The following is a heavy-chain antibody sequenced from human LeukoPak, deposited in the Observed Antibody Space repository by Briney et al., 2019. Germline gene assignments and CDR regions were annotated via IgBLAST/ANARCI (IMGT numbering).Heavy chain of an antibody. CDR2: ISYDGTNK. CDR3: ATPIRDGYNWGPPHDAFDI. J-gene: IGHJ3*02. Sequence: PGGSLRLSCAASGFTFSDYILHWVRQAPGKGLEWVTFISYDGTNKYYADSVKGRFTISRDNAKNSLYLQMNSLRAEDTAVYYCATPIRDGYNWGPPHDAFDIWGQGTMVTVSS. CDR1: GFTFSDYI. D-gene: IGHD5-24*01. V-gene: IGHV3-30-3*01.